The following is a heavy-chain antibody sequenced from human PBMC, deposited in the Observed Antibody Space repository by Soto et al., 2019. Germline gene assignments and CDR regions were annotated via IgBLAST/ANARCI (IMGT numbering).Heavy chain of an antibody. CDR2: ITWNRGVI. CDR1: DFSLDDYA. J-gene: IGHJ4*02. CDR3: ARESEDLTSNFDY. V-gene: IGHV3-9*01. Sequence: GGSLRLSCAASDFSLDDYAVHWARQIPGKGLEWVSGITWNRGVIGYADSVKGRFTISRDNAKNSLYLEMNSLGAEDTAVYYCARESEDLTSNFDYWGQGTLVTVSS.